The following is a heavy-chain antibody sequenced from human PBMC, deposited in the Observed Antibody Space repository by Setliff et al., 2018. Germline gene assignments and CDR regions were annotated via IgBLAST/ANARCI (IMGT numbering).Heavy chain of an antibody. Sequence: SETLSLTCTVSGGSITSHYWSWIRQPPGKGLEWIGHTYYIRNTNYNPSLKSRVTISIDTSKNHVSLKLSSVTAADTAVYYCARAGTYRYFDYWGRGTLVTVSS. D-gene: IGHD1-1*01. V-gene: IGHV4-59*08. CDR3: ARAGTYRYFDY. CDR1: GGSITSHY. CDR2: TYYIRNT. J-gene: IGHJ4*02.